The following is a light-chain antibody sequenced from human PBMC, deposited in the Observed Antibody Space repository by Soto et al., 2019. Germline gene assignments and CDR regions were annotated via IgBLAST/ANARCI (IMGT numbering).Light chain of an antibody. CDR2: LGS. CDR3: MQALQSLT. CDR1: RSLLHNNGYNY. V-gene: IGKV2-28*01. Sequence: TVTTQSPLCLPFTPGHLCTTSCMSSRSLLHNNGYNYLDWYMQKPGQSPQLLIYLGSNRASGVPDRFSGSGSGTDFPLKISRVEAADVGVYYCMQALQSLTCGNGPRREIK. J-gene: IGKJ5*01.